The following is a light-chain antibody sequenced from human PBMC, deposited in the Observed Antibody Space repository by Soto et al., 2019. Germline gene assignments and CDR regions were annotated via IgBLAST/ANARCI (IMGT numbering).Light chain of an antibody. V-gene: IGKV3-11*01. CDR1: QSIGRY. CDR3: QQRANWLT. J-gene: IGKJ4*01. CDR2: DAS. Sequence: EIVLTQSPATLSLSPGERVTLSCRASQSIGRYLAWYQHKPGQAPRLLIYDASNMATGIPARFSGSGSGTDFTLTISSLEPEDFADYYCQQRANWLTFGGGTKVEIK.